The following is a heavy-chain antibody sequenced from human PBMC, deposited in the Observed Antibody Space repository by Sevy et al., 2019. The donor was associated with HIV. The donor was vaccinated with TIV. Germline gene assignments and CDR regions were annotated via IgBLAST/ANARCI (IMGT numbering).Heavy chain of an antibody. CDR3: AHSGYCRGGSCYSRFDP. CDR1: GFSLSTSGVG. J-gene: IGHJ5*02. Sequence: SGPTLVNPTQTLTLTCTFSGFSLSTSGVGVGWIRQPPGKALEWLALIYWDDDKRYSPSLKSRLTITKDTSKNQVVLTITNMDPMDTATYYCAHSGYCRGGSCYSRFDPWGQGTLVTVSS. CDR2: IYWDDDK. D-gene: IGHD2-15*01. V-gene: IGHV2-5*02.